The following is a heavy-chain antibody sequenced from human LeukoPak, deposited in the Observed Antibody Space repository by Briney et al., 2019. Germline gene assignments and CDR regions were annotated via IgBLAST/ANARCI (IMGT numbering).Heavy chain of an antibody. J-gene: IGHJ3*02. V-gene: IGHV1-46*01. CDR3: ARDTALIVVVPAAMLERPNAFDI. CDR2: INPSGGST. CDR1: GYTFTSYY. D-gene: IGHD2-2*01. Sequence: ASVKVSCKASGYTFTSYYMHWVRQAPGQGLEWMGIINPSGGSTSYAQKFQGRVTMTRDTSTSTVYMELSSLRSEDTAVYYCARDTALIVVVPAAMLERPNAFDIWGQGTMVTVSS.